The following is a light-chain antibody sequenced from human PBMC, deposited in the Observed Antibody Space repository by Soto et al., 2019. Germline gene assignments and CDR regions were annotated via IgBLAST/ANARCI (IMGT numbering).Light chain of an antibody. Sequence: QSALAQPASVSGSPEQSITISCTGTSSDVGTYNLVSWYQQHPGKAPKLIIYEVTERPSGVSNRFSGSKFGNTASLTISGLLPEDEADYYCCSYGGSSTFPYVFGTGTQLTVL. V-gene: IGLV2-23*02. CDR1: SSDVGTYNL. CDR3: CSYGGSSTFPYV. CDR2: EVT. J-gene: IGLJ1*01.